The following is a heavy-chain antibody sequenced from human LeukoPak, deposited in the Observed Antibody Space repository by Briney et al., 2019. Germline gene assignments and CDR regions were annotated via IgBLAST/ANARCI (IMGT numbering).Heavy chain of an antibody. CDR1: GFTFRTYA. CDR3: ANGRDYYYSMEV. V-gene: IGHV3-30*02. D-gene: IGHD1-26*01. Sequence: GGSLKLSCAASGFTFRTYAMHWVRQAPGKGLQWVAFIHYDETKKDYRDSVEGRFTISRDNSKNTLFLEMNSLRGEDTAIYYCANGRDYYYSMEVWGRGTTVIVSS. J-gene: IGHJ6*03. CDR2: IHYDETKK.